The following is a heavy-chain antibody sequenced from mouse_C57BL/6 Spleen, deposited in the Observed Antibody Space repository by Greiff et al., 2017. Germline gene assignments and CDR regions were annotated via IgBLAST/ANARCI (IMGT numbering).Heavy chain of an antibody. CDR1: GFTFSDYG. CDR3: ARSVPYYFDY. Sequence: EVKLVESGGGLVKPGGSLKLSCAASGFTFSDYGMHWVRQAPEKGLEWVAYISSGSSTIYYADTVKGRFTISRDNAKNTLFLQMTSLRSEDTAMYYCARSVPYYFDYWGQGTTLTVSS. CDR2: ISSGSSTI. V-gene: IGHV5-17*01. J-gene: IGHJ2*01.